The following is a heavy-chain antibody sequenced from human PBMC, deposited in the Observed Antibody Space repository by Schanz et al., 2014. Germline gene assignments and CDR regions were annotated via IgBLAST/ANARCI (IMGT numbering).Heavy chain of an antibody. CDR1: GYDFHIYA. CDR3: ARDYYDSSGYYYCDY. Sequence: QILLVQPGPEVKKPGASVTVSCKASGYDFHIYAISWVRQAPGQGLEWMGRIIPILGIATYAQKFQGRLTITADKSTSTAYMELSSLRSEDTAMYYCARDYYDSSGYYYCDYWGQGTLVTVSS. D-gene: IGHD3-22*01. V-gene: IGHV1-69*04. J-gene: IGHJ4*02. CDR2: IIPILGIA.